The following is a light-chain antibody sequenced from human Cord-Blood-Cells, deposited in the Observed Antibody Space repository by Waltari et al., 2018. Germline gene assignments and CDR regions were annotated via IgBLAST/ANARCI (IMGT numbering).Light chain of an antibody. J-gene: IGLJ3*02. CDR2: TNN. CDR1: SSNIGSNY. Sequence: QSVLTQPPSASGTPGQRVTISCSGRSSNIGSNYVYWYQQLPGTAPKLLISTNNQRPSGVPDRFSGSKSGTSASLAIDGLRSEDEADYYCAAWDDSLSGWVFGGGTKLTVL. V-gene: IGLV1-47*01. CDR3: AAWDDSLSGWV.